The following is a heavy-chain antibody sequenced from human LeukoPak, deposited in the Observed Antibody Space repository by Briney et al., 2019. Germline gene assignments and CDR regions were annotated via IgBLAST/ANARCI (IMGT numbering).Heavy chain of an antibody. J-gene: IGHJ4*02. Sequence: GGSLRLSCAASGFTVSSNYMSWVRQAPGKGLEWVSVIYSGGSTYYADSVKGRFTISRDNSKNTLYLQMNSLRAEDTAVYYCATPVNFDLPDYWGQGTLVTVSS. CDR1: GFTVSSNY. CDR2: IYSGGST. CDR3: ATPVNFDLPDY. V-gene: IGHV3-53*05. D-gene: IGHD3-9*01.